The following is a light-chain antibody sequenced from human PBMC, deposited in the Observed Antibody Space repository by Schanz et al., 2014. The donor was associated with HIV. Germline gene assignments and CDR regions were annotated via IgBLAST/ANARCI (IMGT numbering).Light chain of an antibody. J-gene: IGLJ2*01. CDR1: SSDVGGYNY. Sequence: QSALTQPASVSGSPGQSIAISCTGTSSDVGGYNYVSWYQQHPNKAPKLIIYDVNNRPSGVSNRFSGSKSGNTASLTISGLQAEDEADYYCSSYTSSSTHVVFGGGTKSPS. CDR2: DVN. CDR3: SSYTSSSTHVV. V-gene: IGLV2-14*03.